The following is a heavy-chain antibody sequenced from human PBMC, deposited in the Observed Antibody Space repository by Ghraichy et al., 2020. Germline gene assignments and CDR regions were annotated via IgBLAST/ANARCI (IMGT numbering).Heavy chain of an antibody. CDR2: ITGGGYNK. Sequence: GGSLRLSCAASGFTFSSYAMSWVRQAPGKGLEWVSLITGGGYNKYYADSVKGRFTISRDNSKNTLFLQMNSLGAEDTAVYYCAKARYYDSDGMDVWGQGTTVTVSS. CDR1: GFTFSSYA. J-gene: IGHJ6*02. D-gene: IGHD3-22*01. V-gene: IGHV3-23*01. CDR3: AKARYYDSDGMDV.